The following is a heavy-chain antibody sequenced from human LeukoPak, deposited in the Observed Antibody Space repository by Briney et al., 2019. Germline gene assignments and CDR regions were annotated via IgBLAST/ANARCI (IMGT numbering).Heavy chain of an antibody. V-gene: IGHV3-23*01. J-gene: IGHJ4*02. Sequence: GGSLRLSCAASGFTFSSYAMSWVRQAPGKGLEWVSAISGSGGSTYYADSVKGRFTISRDNSKNTLYLQMNSLRAEDTAVYYCARDNDYDCSSTSCYVDYWGQGILVTVSS. CDR3: ARDNDYDCSSTSCYVDY. CDR2: ISGSGGST. D-gene: IGHD2-2*01. CDR1: GFTFSSYA.